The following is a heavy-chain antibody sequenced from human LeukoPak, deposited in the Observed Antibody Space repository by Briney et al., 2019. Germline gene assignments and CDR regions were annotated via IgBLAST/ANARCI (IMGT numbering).Heavy chain of an antibody. CDR3: ANDDSCDY. J-gene: IGHJ4*02. Sequence: GGSLRLSCAASGFTFSSYAMSWVRQAPGKGLEWVSVISGGGGSTYYSDSVKGRFTISRDNSKNTPYLQMNSLRAEDTAVYYCANDDSCDYWGQGTLVTVSS. CDR1: GFTFSSYA. V-gene: IGHV3-23*01. CDR2: ISGGGGST.